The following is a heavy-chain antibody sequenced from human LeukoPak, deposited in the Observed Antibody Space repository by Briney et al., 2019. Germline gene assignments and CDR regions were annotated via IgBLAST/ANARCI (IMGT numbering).Heavy chain of an antibody. J-gene: IGHJ4*02. CDR1: GGSINTYY. CDR2: IYPTGHT. V-gene: IGHV4-4*07. Sequence: SETLSLTCIVSGGSINTYYWSWIRQPAGKGLEWIGRIYPTGHTHYNPSLKSRVTMSVDTSKNQFSLKMTSMTAADTAVYYCARITDPDYRSGWSGADYWGRGTQVTVSA. D-gene: IGHD6-19*01. CDR3: ARITDPDYRSGWSGADY.